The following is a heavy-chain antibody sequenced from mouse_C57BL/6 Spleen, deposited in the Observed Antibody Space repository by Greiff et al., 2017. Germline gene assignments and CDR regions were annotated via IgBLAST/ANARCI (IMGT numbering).Heavy chain of an antibody. Sequence: QVQLQQPGAELVKPGASVKLSCKASGYTFTSYWMHWVKQRPGQGLEWIGMIHPNSGSTNYNEKFKSKATLTVDKSSSTAYMQLSSLTSEDSAVYYCARRTVVAPRYFDVWGTGTTVTVSS. V-gene: IGHV1-64*01. J-gene: IGHJ1*03. CDR2: IHPNSGST. CDR3: ARRTVVAPRYFDV. CDR1: GYTFTSYW. D-gene: IGHD1-1*01.